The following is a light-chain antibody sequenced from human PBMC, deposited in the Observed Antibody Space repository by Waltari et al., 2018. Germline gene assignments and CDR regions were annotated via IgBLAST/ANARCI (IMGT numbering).Light chain of an antibody. CDR1: QRSSAW. CDR2: DAS. J-gene: IGKJ1*01. CDR3: QHYNSYSCT. Sequence: DIQMTQSPSTLSASVGDRVTITCRASQRSSAWLAWYQQKPGKAPKLLIYDASNLESGVPSRFSGSGSGTEFTLTISSLQPDDFATYYCQHYNSYSCTFGQGTKVEIK. V-gene: IGKV1-5*01.